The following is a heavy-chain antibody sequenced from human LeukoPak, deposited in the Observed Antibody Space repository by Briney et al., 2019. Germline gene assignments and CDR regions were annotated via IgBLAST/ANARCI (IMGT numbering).Heavy chain of an antibody. Sequence: GGSLRLSCAASGFTVSGSYMSWVRQAPGKGLEWVSIIYDAASTYYADSVKGRFTISRDSSKNTLYLQMKSLRAEDTGVYFCAREVVGSGSLYWGQGTLLTVSS. D-gene: IGHD3-10*01. CDR1: GFTVSGSY. CDR3: AREVVGSGSLY. CDR2: IYDAAST. V-gene: IGHV3-66*01. J-gene: IGHJ4*02.